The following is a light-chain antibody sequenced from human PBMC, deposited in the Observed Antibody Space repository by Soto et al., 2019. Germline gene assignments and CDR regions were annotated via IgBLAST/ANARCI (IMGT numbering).Light chain of an antibody. CDR1: QSVSSA. V-gene: IGKV3-15*01. Sequence: EIVMTQSPATLSVSPGERATLSCRASQSVSSALAWYQQKPGQAPRLLIYGASARVTGIPARFSGSGSGTEFTLTISSLQSEDFAVYYCQQHNQRPYTFGQGTTVKIK. CDR2: GAS. J-gene: IGKJ2*01. CDR3: QQHNQRPYT.